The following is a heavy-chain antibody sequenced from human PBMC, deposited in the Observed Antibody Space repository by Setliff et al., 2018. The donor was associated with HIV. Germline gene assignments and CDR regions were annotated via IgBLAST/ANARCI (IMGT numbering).Heavy chain of an antibody. CDR1: GGSISSHY. D-gene: IGHD6-19*01. CDR3: ARDPSSGWSYYFDY. Sequence: PSETLSLTCAVSGGSISSHYWSWIRQPPGKGLGWIGYIYYSGSTKYNPSLKSRVTISVDTSKNHFSLKLSSVTAADTAVYYCARDPSSGWSYYFDYWGQGTLVTVSS. CDR2: IYYSGST. V-gene: IGHV4-59*11. J-gene: IGHJ4*02.